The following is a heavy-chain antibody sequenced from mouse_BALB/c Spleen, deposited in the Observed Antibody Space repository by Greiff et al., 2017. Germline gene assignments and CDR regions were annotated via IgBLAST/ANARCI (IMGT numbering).Heavy chain of an antibody. CDR1: GFTFSSYA. CDR3: AREDYGSSYDPFDY. D-gene: IGHD1-1*01. Sequence: VKLVESGGGLVKPGGSLKLSCAASGFTFSSYAMSWVRQTPEKRLEWVASISSGGSTYYPDSVKGRFTISRDNARNILYLQMSSLRSEDTAMYYCAREDYGSSYDPFDYWGQGTTLTVSS. CDR2: ISSGGST. J-gene: IGHJ2*01. V-gene: IGHV5-6-5*01.